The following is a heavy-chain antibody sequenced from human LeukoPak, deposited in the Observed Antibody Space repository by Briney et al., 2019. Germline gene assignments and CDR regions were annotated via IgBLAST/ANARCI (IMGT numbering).Heavy chain of an antibody. Sequence: GGSLRLSCAASGFTFSDYYMSWIRQAPGKGLEWVAGISDSGGRTNYADSVKGRFTFSRDNSKNTVYLQMNSLRAEDTAVYYCAKLSLYDSSGYYYGDENNYFDYWGQGTLVTVSS. V-gene: IGHV3-23*01. CDR3: AKLSLYDSSGYYYGDENNYFDY. CDR2: ISDSGGRT. J-gene: IGHJ4*02. D-gene: IGHD3-22*01. CDR1: GFTFSDYY.